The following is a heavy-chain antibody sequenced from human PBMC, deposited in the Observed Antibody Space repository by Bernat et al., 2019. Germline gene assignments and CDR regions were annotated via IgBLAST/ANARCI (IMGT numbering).Heavy chain of an antibody. J-gene: IGHJ4*02. CDR2: ISSSSSTI. Sequence: EVQLVESGGGLVQPGGSLRLSCAASGFTFSSYSMNWVRQAPGKGLEWVSYISSSSSTIFYADSVKGRFTISRDNAKNSLYLQMNSLRAEDTAVYYCAKGSGDYYGSGNPNYWGQGTLVTVSS. CDR1: GFTFSSYS. V-gene: IGHV3-48*01. D-gene: IGHD3-10*01. CDR3: AKGSGDYYGSGNPNY.